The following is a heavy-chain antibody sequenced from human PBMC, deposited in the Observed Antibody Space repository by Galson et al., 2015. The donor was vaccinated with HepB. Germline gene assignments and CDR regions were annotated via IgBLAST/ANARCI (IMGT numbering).Heavy chain of an antibody. D-gene: IGHD3-22*01. Sequence: SLRLSCAASGFTFSSYWMSWVRQAPGKGLEWVANIKQDGSEKYYVDSVKGRFTISRDNAKNSLYLQMNSLRAEDTAVYYCARGGPPDSSGYYGDDASDIWGQGTMVTVSS. V-gene: IGHV3-7*03. CDR2: IKQDGSEK. CDR3: ARGGPPDSSGYYGDDASDI. CDR1: GFTFSSYW. J-gene: IGHJ3*02.